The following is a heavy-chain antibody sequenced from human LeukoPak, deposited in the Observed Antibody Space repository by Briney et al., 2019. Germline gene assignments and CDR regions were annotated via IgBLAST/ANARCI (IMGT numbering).Heavy chain of an antibody. CDR2: ITYDGSNK. J-gene: IGHJ4*02. D-gene: IGHD6-19*01. CDR3: AKVRWDNSGWYYLDS. V-gene: IGHV3-30*18. CDR1: GFSFKDYN. Sequence: GGSLRLSCAASGFSFKDYNMHWVRQAPGKGLEWVAVITYDGSNKYYTDSGKGRFTISRDNSKTTLYLQMNSLRAEDTAVYYCAKVRWDNSGWYYLDSWGQGTLVTVSS.